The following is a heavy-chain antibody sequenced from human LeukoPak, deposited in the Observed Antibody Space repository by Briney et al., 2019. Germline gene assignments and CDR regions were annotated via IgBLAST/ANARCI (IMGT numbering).Heavy chain of an antibody. CDR1: GGSISSYY. V-gene: IGHV4-59*01. Sequence: SETMSLTCTVSGGSISSYYWSWIRQPPGKGLEWNGYIYYIGSTNYNPSLKSRVTISVDTSKNQFSLKLSSVTAADTAVYYCARAIVGTVTTTFDYWGQGTLVTVSS. CDR3: ARAIVGTVTTTFDY. J-gene: IGHJ4*02. D-gene: IGHD4-11*01. CDR2: IYYIGST.